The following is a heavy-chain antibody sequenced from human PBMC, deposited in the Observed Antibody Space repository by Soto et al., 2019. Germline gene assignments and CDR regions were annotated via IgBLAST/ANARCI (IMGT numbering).Heavy chain of an antibody. CDR3: AEIGIFGVVPPRQQGMDV. J-gene: IGHJ6*02. CDR2: IIPVLGTP. Sequence: GASVKLSCKASGGSFTTYAISWVRQAPGQGLEWMGGIIPVLGTPDYAQRFQGRVTITADESTSTVYMELTSLRSEDTAVYYCAEIGIFGVVPPRQQGMDVWGQETTVTVSS. D-gene: IGHD3-3*01. V-gene: IGHV1-69*13. CDR1: GGSFTTYA.